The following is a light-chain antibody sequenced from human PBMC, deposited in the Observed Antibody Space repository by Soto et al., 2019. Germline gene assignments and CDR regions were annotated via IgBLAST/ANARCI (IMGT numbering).Light chain of an antibody. CDR1: QSLLHSNGYMY. Sequence: DIVLTQSPLSLPVTPGEPASISCRSSQSLLHSNGYMYLDWYLQKPGQSPQLLIYMGSYRASAVPDRFSDRGSRTDFTLKISRLEAEDVGVYYCMQALLSPYTFGQGTKLEIK. CDR3: MQALLSPYT. J-gene: IGKJ2*01. CDR2: MGS. V-gene: IGKV2-28*01.